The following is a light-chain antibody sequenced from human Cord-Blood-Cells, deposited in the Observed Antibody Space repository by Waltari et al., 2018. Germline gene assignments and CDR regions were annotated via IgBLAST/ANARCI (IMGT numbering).Light chain of an antibody. J-gene: IGLJ2*01. CDR3: SSQSTNNGVI. V-gene: IGLV2-14*03. CDR2: DVN. CDR1: SSDVGGDDS. Sequence: QSALTQPACVSGSPGQSITISCTGSSSDVGGDDSVSWYEDHPGQAPKVIIYDVNKRPSGVSDRFSGSKSGNTASLTISGLQAEDEATFYCSSQSTNNGVIFGGGTKVTVL.